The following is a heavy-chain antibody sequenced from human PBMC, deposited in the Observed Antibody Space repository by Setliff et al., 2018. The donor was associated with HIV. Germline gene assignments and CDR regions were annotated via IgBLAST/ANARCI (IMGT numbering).Heavy chain of an antibody. D-gene: IGHD3-3*01. CDR3: ASRYYNFWSGYYDY. CDR1: GYSISSGYY. V-gene: IGHV4-38-2*02. Sequence: ASETLSLTCTVSGYSISSGYYWGWIRQPPGKGLEWIGSIYHSGSTYYNPSLKSRVTISVDTSKNQFSLKLSSVTAADTAVYYCASRYYNFWSGYYDYWGQGTLVTVSS. CDR2: IYHSGST. J-gene: IGHJ4*02.